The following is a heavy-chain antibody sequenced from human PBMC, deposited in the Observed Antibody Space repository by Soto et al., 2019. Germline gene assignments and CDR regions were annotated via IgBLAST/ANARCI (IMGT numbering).Heavy chain of an antibody. Sequence: EVQLVESGGGLVQPGGSLKLSCAASGFTFSGSAMHWVRQASGKGLEWVGRIRSKANSYATAYAASVKGRFTISRDDSKNTAYLQMNSLKTEDTAVYYCPRHSWMGSSQVDYWGQGTLVTVSS. J-gene: IGHJ4*02. CDR1: GFTFSGSA. CDR2: IRSKANSYAT. D-gene: IGHD1-26*01. CDR3: PRHSWMGSSQVDY. V-gene: IGHV3-73*02.